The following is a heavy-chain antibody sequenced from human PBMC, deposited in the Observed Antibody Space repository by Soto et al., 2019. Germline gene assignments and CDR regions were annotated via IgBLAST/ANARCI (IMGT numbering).Heavy chain of an antibody. J-gene: IGHJ6*02. CDR3: TTGRYFDWVPGDGYGMDV. D-gene: IGHD3-9*01. V-gene: IGHV3-15*01. Sequence: GGSLRLSCAASGFTFSNAWMSWVRQAPGKGLEWVGRIKSKTDGGKTDYAAPVKGRFTISRDDSKNTLYLQMNSLKSEDTAVYYCTTGRYFDWVPGDGYGMDVWGQGTTVTVSS. CDR1: GFTFSNAW. CDR2: IKSKTDGGKT.